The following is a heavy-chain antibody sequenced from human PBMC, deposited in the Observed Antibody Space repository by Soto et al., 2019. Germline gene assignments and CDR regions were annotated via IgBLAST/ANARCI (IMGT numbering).Heavy chain of an antibody. V-gene: IGHV1-46*01. J-gene: IGHJ6*02. D-gene: IGHD6-6*01. CDR2: INPSGGST. Sequence: EASVKVSCKASGYTFTSYYMHWVRQAPGQGLEWMGIINPSGGSTSYAQKFQGRVTMTRDTSTSTVYMELSSLRSEDTAVYYCARRQIAARPYYYYGMDVWGQGTTVTVSS. CDR1: GYTFTSYY. CDR3: ARRQIAARPYYYYGMDV.